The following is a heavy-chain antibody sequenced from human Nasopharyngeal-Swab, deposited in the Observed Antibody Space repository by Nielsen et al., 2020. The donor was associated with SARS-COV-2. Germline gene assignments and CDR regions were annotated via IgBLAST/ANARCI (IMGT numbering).Heavy chain of an antibody. Sequence: ASVKVSCNASAYTFTGYYMHWVRQAPGQGLEWMGWINPNSGGTNYAQKFQGWVTMTRDTSISTAYMELSRLRSDDTAVYYCARDQGSNPDYYGMDVWGQGTTVTVSS. CDR2: INPNSGGT. CDR3: ARDQGSNPDYYGMDV. J-gene: IGHJ6*02. V-gene: IGHV1-2*04. CDR1: AYTFTGYY. D-gene: IGHD4-11*01.